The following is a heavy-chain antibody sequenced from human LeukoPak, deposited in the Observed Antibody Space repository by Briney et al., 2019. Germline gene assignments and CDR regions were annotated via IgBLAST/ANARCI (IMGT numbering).Heavy chain of an antibody. J-gene: IGHJ4*02. CDR1: GFTFSAYY. Sequence: PGGSLRLSCAASGFTFSAYYMTWIRQAPGEGLQWVSYISGSGTTVEYTDSVKGRFTISRDNAKNALYLQMNSLRVEDTGMYYCARGRYCSGGSCYSGVLFDYWGQGTLVTVSS. CDR3: ARGRYCSGGSCYSGVLFDY. V-gene: IGHV3-11*04. D-gene: IGHD2-15*01. CDR2: ISGSGTTV.